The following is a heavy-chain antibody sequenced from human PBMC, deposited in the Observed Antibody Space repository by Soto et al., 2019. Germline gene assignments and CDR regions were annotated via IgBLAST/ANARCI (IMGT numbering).Heavy chain of an antibody. V-gene: IGHV1-18*01. J-gene: IGHJ3*01. Sequence: ASVKVSCKASGYTFTSYGISWVRQAPGQGLEWMGWISAYNGNTNYAQKLQGRVTMTTDTSTSTAYMELRSLRSDDTAVYYCARDKFYSYYSSGYPVFAFDFWGQGTMVPVSS. CDR2: ISAYNGNT. CDR1: GYTFTSYG. D-gene: IGHD3-22*01. CDR3: ARDKFYSYYSSGYPVFAFDF.